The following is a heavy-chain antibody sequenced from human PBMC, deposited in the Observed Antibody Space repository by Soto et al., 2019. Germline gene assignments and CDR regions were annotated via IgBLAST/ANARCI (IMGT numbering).Heavy chain of an antibody. V-gene: IGHV4-39*01. CDR1: GGSISSSSYY. CDR3: ASVVGSGSYYSTAHVSSVL. CDR2: IYYSGST. J-gene: IGHJ4*02. D-gene: IGHD3-10*01. Sequence: QLQLQESGPGLVKPSETLSLTCTVSGGSISSSSYYWGWIRQPPGKGLEWIGSIYYSGSTYYNPSLKSRVTISVDTSKNQFSLKLSSVTAADTAVYYCASVVGSGSYYSTAHVSSVLWGQGTLVTVSS.